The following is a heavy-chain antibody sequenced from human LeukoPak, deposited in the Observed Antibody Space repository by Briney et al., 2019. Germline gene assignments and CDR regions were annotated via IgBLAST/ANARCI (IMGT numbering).Heavy chain of an antibody. CDR1: GFTCSSYA. V-gene: IGHV3-23*01. J-gene: IGHJ4*02. CDR2: ISGSGGST. CDR3: AKDRRYSSSWYYFDY. Sequence: GGSLRLSCAASGFTCSSYAMSWVRQAPGKGLEWVSAISGSGGSTYYADSVKGRFTISRDNSKNTLYLQMNSLRAEDTAVYYCAKDRRYSSSWYYFDYWGQGTLVTVSS. D-gene: IGHD6-13*01.